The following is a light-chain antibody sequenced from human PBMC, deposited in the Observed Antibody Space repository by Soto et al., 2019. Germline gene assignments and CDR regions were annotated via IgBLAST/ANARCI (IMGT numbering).Light chain of an antibody. CDR1: QSISSW. CDR3: QQYNSYWT. Sequence: DIQMTQSPSTLSASVGDRVTITCRASQSISSWLAWYQQKPGKAPKLLIYKASSLESGVPSRFSGSGSGTEFTLIISSLQPCDFATYYCQQYNSYWTFGQGTKVEIK. J-gene: IGKJ1*01. V-gene: IGKV1-5*03. CDR2: KAS.